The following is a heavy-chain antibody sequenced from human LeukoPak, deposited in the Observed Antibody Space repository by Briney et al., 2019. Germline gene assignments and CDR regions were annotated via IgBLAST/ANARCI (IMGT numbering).Heavy chain of an antibody. D-gene: IGHD2-2*01. CDR2: IYYSGST. CDR3: AKTPYCSSTSCYYYYYMDV. J-gene: IGHJ6*03. CDR1: GGSISSGDYY. V-gene: IGHV4-30-4*08. Sequence: PSQTLSLTCTVSGGSISSGDYYWSWIRQPQGKGLEWIGYIYYSGSTYYNPSLKSRVTISVDTSKNQFSLKLSSVTAADTAVYYCAKTPYCSSTSCYYYYYMDVWGKGTTVTVSS.